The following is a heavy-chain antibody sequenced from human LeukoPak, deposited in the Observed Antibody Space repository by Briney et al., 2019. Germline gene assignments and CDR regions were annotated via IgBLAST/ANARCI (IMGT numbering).Heavy chain of an antibody. V-gene: IGHV4-38-2*02. J-gene: IGHJ4*02. CDR2: IYHSGST. D-gene: IGHD5-12*01. CDR3: ARGDSGYQPFDY. Sequence: SETLSLTCTVSGYPISSGYYWGWIRQPPGKGLEWIGSIYHSGSTYYNPSLKSRVTISVDTSKNQFSLKLSSVTAADTAVYYCARGDSGYQPFDYWGQGTLVTVSS. CDR1: GYPISSGYY.